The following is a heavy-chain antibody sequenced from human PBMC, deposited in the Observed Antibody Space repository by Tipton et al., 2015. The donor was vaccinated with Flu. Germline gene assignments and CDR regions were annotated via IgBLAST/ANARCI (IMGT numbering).Heavy chain of an antibody. Sequence: GLVKPSETLSLTCTVSGDSMTKYFRNWIRQPPGNGLEWIGYISYDGDTNYNPSLKSRVTISVDTSKNQFSLSLSSVTAADTAVYYCANLSPYDGTTYHRYFQHWAQGPQVTVSS. D-gene: IGHD1-7*01. CDR1: GDSMTKYF. J-gene: IGHJ1*01. CDR3: ANLSPYDGTTYHRYFQH. V-gene: IGHV4-59*03. CDR2: ISYDGDT.